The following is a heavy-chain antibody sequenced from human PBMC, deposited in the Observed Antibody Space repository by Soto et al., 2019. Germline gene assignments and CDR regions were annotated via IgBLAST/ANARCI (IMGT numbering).Heavy chain of an antibody. CDR1: GFTFSSYG. CDR2: ISYDGSNK. CDR3: AKGFQAYYFDY. J-gene: IGHJ4*02. V-gene: IGHV3-30*18. D-gene: IGHD3-10*01. Sequence: GGSLRLSCAASGFTFSSYGMHWVRQAPGKGLEWVAVISYDGSNKYYADSVKGRFTISRDNSKNTLYLQMNSLRAEDTAVYYCAKGFQAYYFDYWGQGTPGHRLL.